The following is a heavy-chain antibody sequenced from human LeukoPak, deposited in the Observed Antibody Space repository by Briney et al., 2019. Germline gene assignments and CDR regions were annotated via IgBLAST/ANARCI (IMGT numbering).Heavy chain of an antibody. CDR2: IYYSGSA. Sequence: SETLSLTCSVSGGSLNTGGNYWSWIRQPPGKGLEWIAYIYYSGSANYNPSLKSRVTISIDTPKNQLSLKFTSSTAAVAAFYYCGSYNYIPSLTRRVTLYIDTSKNQFSLKLTSVTAGDTAVYYCARDSSCSGGTCYDTWGEGTLVTVSS. CDR1: GGSLNTGGNY. D-gene: IGHD5-24*01. J-gene: IGHJ5*02. CDR3: GSYNYIPSLTRRVTLYIDTSKNQFSLKLTSVTAGDTAVYYCARDSSCSGGTCYDT. V-gene: IGHV4-61*08.